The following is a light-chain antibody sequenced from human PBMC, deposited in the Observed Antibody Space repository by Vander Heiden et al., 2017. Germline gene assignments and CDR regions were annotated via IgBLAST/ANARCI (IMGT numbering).Light chain of an antibody. Sequence: EIVLTQSPATLSLSPGERATLSCRASQSVSSYLAWYQQKPGQAPRLLIYDASNRATGIPARFSCSGSGTDFTLTISSLEPEDFAVYYCQQRSNWPPNTFGQGTKLEIK. CDR1: QSVSSY. V-gene: IGKV3-11*01. J-gene: IGKJ2*01. CDR3: QQRSNWPPNT. CDR2: DAS.